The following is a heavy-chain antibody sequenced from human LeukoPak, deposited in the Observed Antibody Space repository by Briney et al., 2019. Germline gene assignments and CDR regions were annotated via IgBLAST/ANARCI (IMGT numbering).Heavy chain of an antibody. J-gene: IGHJ3*02. Sequence: ASVTVSCKASGYTFTSYGISWVRQAPGQGLEWMGWISAYNGNTNYAQKLQGRVTMTTDTSTSTAYMELRSLRSDDTAVYYCARVGAAAGDDAFDIWGQGTMVTVSS. CDR1: GYTFTSYG. D-gene: IGHD6-13*01. CDR2: ISAYNGNT. V-gene: IGHV1-18*01. CDR3: ARVGAAAGDDAFDI.